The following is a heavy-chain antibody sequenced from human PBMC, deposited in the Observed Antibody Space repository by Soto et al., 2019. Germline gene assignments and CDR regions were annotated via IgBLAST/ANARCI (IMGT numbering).Heavy chain of an antibody. CDR1: GGSIRTHY. CDR2: ISYSGST. Sequence: LSLTCTVSGGSIRTHYWSWIRQPPGKGLEYIGYISYSGSTNYNPSLQTRLKISVDTSKNQFSLKLRSLTAADTAVYYCARDVLGYCTTTSCFYGLDVWGQGTTVTVSS. J-gene: IGHJ6*02. CDR3: ARDVLGYCTTTSCFYGLDV. D-gene: IGHD2-2*01. V-gene: IGHV4-59*11.